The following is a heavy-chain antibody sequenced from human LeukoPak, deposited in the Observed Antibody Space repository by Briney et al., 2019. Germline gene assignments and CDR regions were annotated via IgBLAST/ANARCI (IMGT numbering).Heavy chain of an antibody. J-gene: IGHJ5*02. CDR3: ARGIRYYDFWSGYNTWFDP. CDR2: RNPNSGNT. D-gene: IGHD3-3*01. CDR1: GYTFTSYD. V-gene: IGHV1-8*01. Sequence: ASVKVSCTASGYTFTSYDINWVRQATGQGLEWMGWRNPNSGNTGYAQKLQGRGTMTRNTSISTAYMELSRLRSEDTAVYYCARGIRYYDFWSGYNTWFDPWGQGNLVTVSS.